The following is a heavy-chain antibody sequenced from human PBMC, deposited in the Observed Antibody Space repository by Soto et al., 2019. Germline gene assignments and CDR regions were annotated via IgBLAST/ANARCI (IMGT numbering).Heavy chain of an antibody. V-gene: IGHV1-8*01. CDR3: AREGGYSYGFDY. J-gene: IGHJ4*02. CDR2: MNPNSGNT. D-gene: IGHD5-18*01. Sequence: QVQLVQSGAEVKKPGASVKVSCKASGYTFTSYDINWVRQASGQGLEWMGCMNPNSGNTGYAQKFQGRVTMPRNTSVRTAYMELSSLRSGDTAVYYCAREGGYSYGFDYWGQGTLVTVSS. CDR1: GYTFTSYD.